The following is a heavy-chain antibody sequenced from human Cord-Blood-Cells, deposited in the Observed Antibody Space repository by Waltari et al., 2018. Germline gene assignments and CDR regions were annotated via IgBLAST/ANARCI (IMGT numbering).Heavy chain of an antibody. D-gene: IGHD3-10*01. Sequence: QLQLQESGTGLVKPSETLSLTCTVSGGSISSSSYYWGWSRQPPGKGLEWIGSIYYRGSTSANPSLKGRVTISVDTSKNQFSLKLSSVTAADTAVYDCAGLLWFGLDYWGQGTLVTVSS. V-gene: IGHV4-39*01. CDR2: IYYRGST. CDR3: AGLLWFGLDY. J-gene: IGHJ4*02. CDR1: GGSISSSSYY.